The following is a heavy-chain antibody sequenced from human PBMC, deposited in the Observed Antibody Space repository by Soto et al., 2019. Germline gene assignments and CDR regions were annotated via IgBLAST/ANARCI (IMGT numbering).Heavy chain of an antibody. CDR1: GFTFSRYA. J-gene: IGHJ5*02. CDR2: ISYDGGSK. CDR3: ARDHVIYCSGGSCYCDH. V-gene: IGHV3-30-3*01. D-gene: IGHD2-15*01. Sequence: VGSLRLSCAASGFTFSRYALHWVRQAPGKGLEWLAVISYDGGSKYYADSVKGRFTISRENSENTLFLQMNNLRVEDTALYFCARDHVIYCSGGSCYCDHWGQGTLVTVS.